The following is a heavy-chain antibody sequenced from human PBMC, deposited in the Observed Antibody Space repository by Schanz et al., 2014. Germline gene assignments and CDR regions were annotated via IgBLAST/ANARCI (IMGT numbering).Heavy chain of an antibody. D-gene: IGHD2-15*01. Sequence: QVQLVESGGGVVQPGRSLRLSCAASGFTFSSYGMHWVRQAPGKGLEWVAEIWYDGSYKYYADSVKGRFTISRDNSNNSLYLQMNSLRAEDTAVYYCAKGSVVVVAATLPFDYWGQGTLVTVSS. CDR2: IWYDGSYK. CDR3: AKGSVVVVAATLPFDY. CDR1: GFTFSSYG. J-gene: IGHJ4*02. V-gene: IGHV3-33*06.